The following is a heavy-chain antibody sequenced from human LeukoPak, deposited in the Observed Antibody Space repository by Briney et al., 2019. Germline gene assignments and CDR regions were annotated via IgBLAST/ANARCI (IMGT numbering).Heavy chain of an antibody. CDR1: GYTFTSYG. V-gene: IGHV1-18*01. Sequence: ASVKVSCKASGYTFTSYGISWVRQAPGQGLEWMEWISAYNGNTNYAQKLQGRVTMTTDTSTSTAYMELRSLRSDDTAVYYCARMGEQWLANYYYYGMDVWGQGTTVTVSS. J-gene: IGHJ6*02. CDR2: ISAYNGNT. CDR3: ARMGEQWLANYYYYGMDV. D-gene: IGHD6-19*01.